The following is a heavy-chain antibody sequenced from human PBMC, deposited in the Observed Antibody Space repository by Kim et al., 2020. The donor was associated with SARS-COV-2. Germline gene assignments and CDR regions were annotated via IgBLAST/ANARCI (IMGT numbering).Heavy chain of an antibody. D-gene: IGHD3-3*01. CDR1: GGSFSGYY. Sequence: SETLSLTCAVYGGSFSGYYWSWIRQPPGKGLEWIGEINHSGSTNYNPSLKSRVTISVDTSKNQFSLKLSSVTAADTAVYYCARGKDFWSGYRPWFDPWGQGTLVTVSS. V-gene: IGHV4-34*01. CDR2: INHSGST. CDR3: ARGKDFWSGYRPWFDP. J-gene: IGHJ5*02.